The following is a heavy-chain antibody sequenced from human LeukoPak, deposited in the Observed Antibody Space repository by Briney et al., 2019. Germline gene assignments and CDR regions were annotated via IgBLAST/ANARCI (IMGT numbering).Heavy chain of an antibody. Sequence: GGSLRLSCAASGFTFDDYAMHWVRQAPGKGLEWVSFISRDGGTIDYADSVKGRFTISRDNAKNSLYLQMNSLRDEDTAVYYCARKAITVTTFDYWGQGTLVTVSS. D-gene: IGHD4-17*01. J-gene: IGHJ4*02. CDR3: ARKAITVTTFDY. V-gene: IGHV3-48*03. CDR2: ISRDGGTI. CDR1: GFTFDDYA.